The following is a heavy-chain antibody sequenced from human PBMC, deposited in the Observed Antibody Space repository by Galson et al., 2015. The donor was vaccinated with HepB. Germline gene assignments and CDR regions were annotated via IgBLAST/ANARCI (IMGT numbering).Heavy chain of an antibody. D-gene: IGHD3-10*01. CDR2: IDYSGST. CDR3: ARDGTALLWFGESAWFDP. Sequence: SETLSLTCTVSGGSISSSSYYWGWIRQPPGKGLEWIGSIDYSGSTYYNPSLKRRVTISVDTSKNQFSLKLSSATAADTAVYYCARDGTALLWFGESAWFDPWGQGTLVTVSS. V-gene: IGHV4-39*07. J-gene: IGHJ5*02. CDR1: GGSISSSSYY.